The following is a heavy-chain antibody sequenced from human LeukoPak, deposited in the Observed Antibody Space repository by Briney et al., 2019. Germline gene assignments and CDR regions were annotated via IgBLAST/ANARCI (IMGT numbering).Heavy chain of an antibody. D-gene: IGHD3-22*01. J-gene: IGHJ4*02. Sequence: GASVRVSCKASGYTFTSYYMHWVRQAPGQGLEWMGIINPSGGSTSYAQKFQGRVTMTRDMSTSTVYMELSSLRSEDTAVYYCAKDQACYYDSSGPFDYWGQGTLVTVSS. CDR2: INPSGGST. CDR1: GYTFTSYY. CDR3: AKDQACYYDSSGPFDY. V-gene: IGHV1-46*01.